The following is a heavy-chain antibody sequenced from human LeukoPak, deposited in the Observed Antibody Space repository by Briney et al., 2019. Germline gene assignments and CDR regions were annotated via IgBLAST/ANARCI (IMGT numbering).Heavy chain of an antibody. D-gene: IGHD3-10*01. Sequence: SETLSLTCAVYGGSFSGYYWSWIRQPPGKGLEWIGEINHSGSTNYNPSLKSRVTISVDTSKNQFSLKLSSVTAADTAVYYCARQRGRITMVRGVIGWFDPWGQGTLVTVSS. CDR3: ARQRGRITMVRGVIGWFDP. V-gene: IGHV4-34*01. CDR1: GGSFSGYY. CDR2: INHSGST. J-gene: IGHJ5*02.